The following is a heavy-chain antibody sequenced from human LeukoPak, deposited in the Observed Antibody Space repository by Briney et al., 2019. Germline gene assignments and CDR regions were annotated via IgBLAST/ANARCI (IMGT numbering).Heavy chain of an antibody. D-gene: IGHD2-2*01. CDR2: MNPHSGNT. CDR1: GYTFTSYD. CDR3: ARALGEPGANYYYYYYMDV. J-gene: IGHJ6*03. V-gene: IGHV1-8*03. Sequence: ASVKVSCKASGYTFTSYDINWVRQATGQGLEWMGWMNPHSGNTGYAQKFQGRVTITRNTSITTAYMELSSLRSEDTAVYYCARALGEPGANYYYYYYMDVWGKGATVTVSS.